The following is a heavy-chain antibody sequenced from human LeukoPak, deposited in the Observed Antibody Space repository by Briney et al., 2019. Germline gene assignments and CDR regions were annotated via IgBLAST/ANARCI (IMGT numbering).Heavy chain of an antibody. J-gene: IGHJ1*01. CDR3: AIRYYGSGSFQH. Sequence: SETLSLTCTVSGGSISSYYWSWIRQPPGKGLEWIGYIYYSGSTNYNPSLKSRVTISVDTSKNQFSLKLSSVTAADTAVYYCAIRYYGSGSFQHWGQGTLVTVSS. V-gene: IGHV4-59*01. D-gene: IGHD3-10*01. CDR1: GGSISSYY. CDR2: IYYSGST.